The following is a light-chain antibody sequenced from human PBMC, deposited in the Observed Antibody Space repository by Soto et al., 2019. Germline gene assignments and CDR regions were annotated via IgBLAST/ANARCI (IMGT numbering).Light chain of an antibody. CDR2: DAS. J-gene: IGKJ3*01. CDR1: QSVSSY. CDR3: QQRSNWRVVT. Sequence: EIVLTQSPDTLSLSPGERATLSCRASQSVSSYLAWYQQKPGQAPRLLIYDASNRATGIPARFSGSGSGTDFTLTISSLEPEDFAVYYCQQRSNWRVVTFGPGTKVDIK. V-gene: IGKV3-11*01.